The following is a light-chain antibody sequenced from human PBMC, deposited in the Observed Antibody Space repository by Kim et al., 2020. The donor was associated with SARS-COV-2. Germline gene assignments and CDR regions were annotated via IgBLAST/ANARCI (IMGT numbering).Light chain of an antibody. CDR3: QQRGNWPT. CDR2: DAS. V-gene: IGKV3-11*01. CDR1: QSVRTY. Sequence: SLSPGERATLSCRASQSVRTYVAWYQQKPGQAPRLLIYDASNRATGIAARFSGSGSGTDFTLTISSLEPEDFAVYYCQQRGNWPTFGQGTRLEIK. J-gene: IGKJ5*01.